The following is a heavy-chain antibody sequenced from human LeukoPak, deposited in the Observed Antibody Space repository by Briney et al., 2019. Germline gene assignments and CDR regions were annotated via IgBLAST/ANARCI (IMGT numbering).Heavy chain of an antibody. CDR3: AKAIYSNGLLHY. D-gene: IGHD4-11*01. CDR1: GFTFAGYG. J-gene: IGHJ4*02. Sequence: GSLSLSCAASGFTFAGYGMNWVRQAPGKGLEWVSTISNNGGTTYYADSVKGRFTISRDNSKNTLYLQVNSLRAEDTAVYYCAKAIYSNGLLHYWGQGTLVTVSS. CDR2: ISNNGGTT. V-gene: IGHV3-23*01.